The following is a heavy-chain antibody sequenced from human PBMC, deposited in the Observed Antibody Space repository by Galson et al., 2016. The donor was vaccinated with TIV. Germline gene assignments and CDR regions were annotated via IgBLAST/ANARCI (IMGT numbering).Heavy chain of an antibody. Sequence: SLRLSCAASGFTISDYWMNWVRQAPGKGLEWVANIKEDGSKIYYVDAVKGRFTISRDNGKNAVYLQMNSLRAEDTAVYFCVRAIASIGSFWGQGALVTVSS. CDR1: GFTISDYW. D-gene: IGHD3-3*02. CDR3: VRAIASIGSF. CDR2: IKEDGSKI. V-gene: IGHV3-7*03. J-gene: IGHJ4*02.